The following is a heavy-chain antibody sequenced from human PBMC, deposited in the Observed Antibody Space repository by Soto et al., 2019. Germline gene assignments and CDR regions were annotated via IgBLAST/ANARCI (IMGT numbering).Heavy chain of an antibody. J-gene: IGHJ6*02. D-gene: IGHD3-10*01. CDR2: ISVSGGST. V-gene: IGHV3-23*01. CDR1: GFTFSSYA. CDR3: AKVGVRGVPSHFSMEV. Sequence: GGSLRLSCAASGFTFSSYAMSWVRQAPGKGLEWVSAISVSGGSTYYADSVTGRFTISRENSKNKVYLQIDSQGPEDTAVYYCAKVGVRGVPSHFSMEVWGHGTTVTVSS.